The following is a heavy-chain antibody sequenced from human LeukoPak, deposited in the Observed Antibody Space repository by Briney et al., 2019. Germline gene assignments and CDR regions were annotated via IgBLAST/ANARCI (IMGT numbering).Heavy chain of an antibody. V-gene: IGHV4-59*08. Sequence: PSETLSLTCTVSGGSISSYYWSWIRQPPGKGLEWIGYIYYSGCTNYNPSLKSRVTISVDTSKNQLSLKLSSVTAADTAVYYCARHWETSSWYVDYWGQGTLVTVSS. CDR2: IYYSGCT. CDR1: GGSISSYY. CDR3: ARHWETSSWYVDY. D-gene: IGHD6-13*01. J-gene: IGHJ4*02.